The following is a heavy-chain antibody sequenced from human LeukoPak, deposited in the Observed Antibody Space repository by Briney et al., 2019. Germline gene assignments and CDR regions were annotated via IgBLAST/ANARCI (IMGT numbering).Heavy chain of an antibody. V-gene: IGHV1-18*04. CDR2: ISAYNGNT. D-gene: IGHD3-9*01. CDR3: ARSPSDDILTGYYFDY. Sequence: DSVKVSCKASGYTFTSYGISWVRQAPGQGLEWMGWISAYNGNTNYAQKLQGRVTMTTDTSTSTAYMELRSLRSDDTAVYYCARSPSDDILTGYYFDYWGQGTLVTVSS. CDR1: GYTFTSYG. J-gene: IGHJ4*02.